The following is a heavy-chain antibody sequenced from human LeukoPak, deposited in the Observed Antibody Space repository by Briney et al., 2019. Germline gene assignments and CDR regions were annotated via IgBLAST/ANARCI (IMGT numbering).Heavy chain of an antibody. J-gene: IGHJ4*02. CDR2: IYPGDSDT. D-gene: IGHD2-2*01. V-gene: IGHV5-51*01. Sequence: GESLKISCMGFGYSFTGYWIGWVRQMPGKGLEWMGIIYPGDSDTRYSPSFQGQVTISADKSISTAYLQWSSLKASDTAMYFCARHLGGGPAATPFDYWGQGTLVTVSS. CDR3: ARHLGGGPAATPFDY. CDR1: GYSFTGYW.